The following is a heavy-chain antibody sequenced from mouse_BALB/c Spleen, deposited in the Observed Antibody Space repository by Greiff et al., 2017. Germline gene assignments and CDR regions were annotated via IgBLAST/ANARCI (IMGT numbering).Heavy chain of an antibody. CDR2: IWAGGST. CDR1: GFSLTSYG. CDR3: ARDHPPQLGRREWYFDV. D-gene: IGHD4-1*02. J-gene: IGHJ1*01. Sequence: VKLMESGPGLVAPSQSLSITCTVSGFSLTSYGVHWVRQPPGKGLEWLGVIWAGGSTNYNSALMSRLSISKDNSKSQVFLKMISLQTDDTAMYYCARDHPPQLGRREWYFDVWGAGTTVTVSS. V-gene: IGHV2-9*02.